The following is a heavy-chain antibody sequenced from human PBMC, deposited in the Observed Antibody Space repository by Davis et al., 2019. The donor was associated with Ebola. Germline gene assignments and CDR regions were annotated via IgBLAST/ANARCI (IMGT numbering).Heavy chain of an antibody. CDR2: INPGGGST. CDR1: GYTFTSYY. Sequence: AASVKVSCKASGYTFTSYYMYWVRQAPGQGLEWMGLINPGGGSTTYAQKFQGRVTMTRDTSTRTVYMELSSLRSEDTAVYYCARGFLTWEDYWGQGTLVTVSS. CDR3: ARGFLTWEDY. J-gene: IGHJ4*02. V-gene: IGHV1-46*01. D-gene: IGHD1-26*01.